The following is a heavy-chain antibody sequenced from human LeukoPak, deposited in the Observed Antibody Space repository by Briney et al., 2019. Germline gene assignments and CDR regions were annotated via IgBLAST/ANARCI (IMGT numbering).Heavy chain of an antibody. CDR2: FDPEDGET. Sequence: GASVKVSCKVSGYTLTELSMHWVRQAPGKGLEWMGGFDPEDGETIYAQKFQGRVTMTEDTSTDAAYMELSSLRSEDTAVYYCATTLPHSSSWYYFDYWGQGTLVTVSS. D-gene: IGHD6-13*01. CDR3: ATTLPHSSSWYYFDY. J-gene: IGHJ4*02. V-gene: IGHV1-24*01. CDR1: GYTLTELS.